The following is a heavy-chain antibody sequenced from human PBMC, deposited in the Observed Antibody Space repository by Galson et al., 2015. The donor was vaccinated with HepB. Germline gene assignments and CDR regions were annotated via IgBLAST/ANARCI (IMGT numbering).Heavy chain of an antibody. J-gene: IGHJ3*02. CDR3: TTGIVVVTTSVQMFYTFDI. Sequence: SLRLSCAASGFNFSNAWMSWVRQGPGKGLEWVGRFRSKTDGGPTDYAAPVKGRFSISRDDSKNTLYLQMDSLKTEDTAVYYCTTGIVVVTTSVQMFYTFDIWGQGTMVTVSS. D-gene: IGHD2-21*02. CDR2: FRSKTDGGPT. CDR1: GFNFSNAW. V-gene: IGHV3-15*01.